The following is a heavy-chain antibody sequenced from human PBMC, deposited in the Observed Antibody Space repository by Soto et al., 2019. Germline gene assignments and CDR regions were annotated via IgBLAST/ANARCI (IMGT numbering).Heavy chain of an antibody. V-gene: IGHV4-4*02. CDR2: IYHSGST. J-gene: IGHJ3*02. Sequence: PSETLSLTCAVSGGSISSSNWWSWVRQPPGRGLEWIGEIYHSGSTNYNPSLKSRVTISVDKSMNQFSLKLSSVTAADTAVYYCAGELGWRAFDIWGQGTMVTVSS. CDR3: AGELGWRAFDI. D-gene: IGHD7-27*01. CDR1: GGSISSSNW.